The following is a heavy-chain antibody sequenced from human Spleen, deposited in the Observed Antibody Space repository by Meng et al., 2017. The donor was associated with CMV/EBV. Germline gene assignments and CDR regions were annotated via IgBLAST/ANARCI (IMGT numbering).Heavy chain of an antibody. CDR3: AREDERQRYFFDS. D-gene: IGHD4-17*01. CDR1: GVSIKTYY. Sequence: GSLRLSCAVSGVSIKTYYWTWIRQPPGKGLEWIGYVYHTGTANYNPSLMSRVSISVDTSKIHFALQLTSVTAADTAVYYCAREDERQRYFFDSWGQGTLVTVSS. CDR2: VYHTGTA. J-gene: IGHJ4*02. V-gene: IGHV4-59*01.